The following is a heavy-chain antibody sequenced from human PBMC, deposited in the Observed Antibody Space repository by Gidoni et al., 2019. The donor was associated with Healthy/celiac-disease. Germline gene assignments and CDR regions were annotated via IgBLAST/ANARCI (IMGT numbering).Heavy chain of an antibody. J-gene: IGHJ4*02. CDR3: ARDLLLYYYDSSGYSYDY. V-gene: IGHV3-48*02. Sequence: VQLVESGGGLVQPGGSLRLSCAASGFTFSSYSMNWVRQAPGKGLEWVSYISSSSSTISYADSVKGRFTISRDNAKNSLYLQMNSLRDEDTAVYYCARDLLLYYYDSSGYSYDYWGQGTLVTVSS. D-gene: IGHD3-22*01. CDR2: ISSSSSTI. CDR1: GFTFSSYS.